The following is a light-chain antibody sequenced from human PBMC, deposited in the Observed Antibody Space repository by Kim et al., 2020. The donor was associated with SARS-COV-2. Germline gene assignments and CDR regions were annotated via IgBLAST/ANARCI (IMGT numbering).Light chain of an antibody. CDR1: SSNIGSNY. Sequence: ELTQPPSASGTPGQRVTISCSGSSSNIGSNYVYWYQQLPGTAPKLLIYRNNQRPSGVPDRFSGSKSGTSASLAISGLRSEDEADYYCAAWDDSLSGPVVFGGGTQLTVL. CDR2: RNN. J-gene: IGLJ2*01. V-gene: IGLV1-47*01. CDR3: AAWDDSLSGPVV.